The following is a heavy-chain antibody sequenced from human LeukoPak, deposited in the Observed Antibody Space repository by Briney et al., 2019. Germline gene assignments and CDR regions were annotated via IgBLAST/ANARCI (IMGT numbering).Heavy chain of an antibody. Sequence: GGSLRLSCAASGSTFSSYSMNWVRQAQGKGLEWVSSISSSSSYISYADSVEGRFTISRDNAKNSLYLQMNSLRAEDTAVYYCARAPRGSGWSHFFNWGQGTLVTVSS. CDR3: ARAPRGSGWSHFFN. J-gene: IGHJ4*02. V-gene: IGHV3-21*01. CDR1: GSTFSSYS. CDR2: ISSSSSYI. D-gene: IGHD6-19*01.